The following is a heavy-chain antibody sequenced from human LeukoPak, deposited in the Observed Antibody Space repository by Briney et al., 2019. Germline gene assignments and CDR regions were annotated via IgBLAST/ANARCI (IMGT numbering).Heavy chain of an antibody. J-gene: IGHJ6*03. V-gene: IGHV4-4*07. CDR1: GGSISSYY. Sequence: SETLSLTCTVSGGSISSYYWSWIRQPAGKGLEWIGRIYSSGSTNYNPSLKSRVTMSVDTSKNQFSLKLSSVTAADTAVYYCARVLSGSNSLYYYYMDVWGKGTTVTVSS. D-gene: IGHD3-22*01. CDR3: ARVLSGSNSLYYYYMDV. CDR2: IYSSGST.